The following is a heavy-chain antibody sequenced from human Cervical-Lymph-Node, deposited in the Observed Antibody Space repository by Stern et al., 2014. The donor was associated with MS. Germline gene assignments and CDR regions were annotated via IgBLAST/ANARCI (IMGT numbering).Heavy chain of an antibody. D-gene: IGHD6-19*01. CDR2: INPSGGST. Sequence: DQLVESGAEVKTPGASVKVSCKASGYTFTSYYMHWVRQAPGQGLQWMGIINPSGGSTNYAQKFQGRVTMTRDTSTSTVYMELSSLRCEDTAVYYCAREVAGHRLGMMDVWGQGTSVTVSS. CDR3: AREVAGHRLGMMDV. J-gene: IGHJ6*02. CDR1: GYTFTSYY. V-gene: IGHV1-46*01.